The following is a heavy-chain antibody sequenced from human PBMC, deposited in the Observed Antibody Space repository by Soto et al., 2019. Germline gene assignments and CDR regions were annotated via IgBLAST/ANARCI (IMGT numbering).Heavy chain of an antibody. CDR3: ARGPTNYYDNSGNYFLDY. CDR2: ISTYNGNT. J-gene: IGHJ4*02. Sequence: QVQLVQSGAEVKKPGASVKVSCKASGYTFTTYGMRWVRQAPGQGLDWMGGISTYNGNTKYGERLHGRVTMTTDPTTSTAYMEMRSLRSDDTAVYYCARGPTNYYDNSGNYFLDYCGQGTLVTVSS. V-gene: IGHV1-18*01. D-gene: IGHD3-22*01. CDR1: GYTFTTYG.